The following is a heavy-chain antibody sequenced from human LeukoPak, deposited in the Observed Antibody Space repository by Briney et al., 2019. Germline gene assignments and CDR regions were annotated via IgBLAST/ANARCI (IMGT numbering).Heavy chain of an antibody. V-gene: IGHV1-69*13. Sequence: ASVKVSCKASGGTFSSYAISWVRQAPGQGLEWMGGIIPIFGTANYAQKFQGRVTITADESTSTAYMELSSLRSEDTAVYYCASPGYSSGWYYYYGMDVWGQGTTVTVSS. D-gene: IGHD6-19*01. CDR1: GGTFSSYA. J-gene: IGHJ6*02. CDR2: IIPIFGTA. CDR3: ASPGYSSGWYYYYGMDV.